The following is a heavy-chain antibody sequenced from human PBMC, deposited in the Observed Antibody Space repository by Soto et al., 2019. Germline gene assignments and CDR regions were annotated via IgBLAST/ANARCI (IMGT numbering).Heavy chain of an antibody. CDR1: GFMFSTYA. V-gene: IGHV3-30-3*01. CDR3: ASDQGRTVTRGDWFDP. CDR2: MSYDGSEI. D-gene: IGHD6-19*01. Sequence: QVQLVESGGGVVQPGRSLRLSCAASGFMFSTYAMHWVRQAPGKGLEWVAVMSYDGSEIYYGDSGKGRFTISKDNSRHTLYLEMSSLQTEDTAVFYCASDQGRTVTRGDWFDPWGQRTLVTVSS. J-gene: IGHJ5*02.